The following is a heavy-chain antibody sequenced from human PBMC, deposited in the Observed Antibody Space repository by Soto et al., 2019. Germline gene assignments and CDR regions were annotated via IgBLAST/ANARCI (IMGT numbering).Heavy chain of an antibody. J-gene: IGHJ4*02. CDR3: VKPSGWYPDY. D-gene: IGHD6-19*01. Sequence: QVQLVESGGGLVKPGVSLRLSCAASGFTFSDYYMTWIRQAPGKGLEWVSYITPRGKTNYYADSVKGRFTISRDNSKNTLYLQMSSLRGEDTAVYYCVKPSGWYPDYWGQGTHVTVSS. CDR1: GFTFSDYY. V-gene: IGHV3-11*04. CDR2: ITPRGKTN.